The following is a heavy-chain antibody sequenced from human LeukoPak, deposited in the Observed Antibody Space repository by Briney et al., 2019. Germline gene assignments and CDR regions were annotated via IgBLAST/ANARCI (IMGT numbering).Heavy chain of an antibody. Sequence: GGSLRLSCAASGFTFSRYEMNWVRQAPGKGLEWVSSISSSSYIYYADSVKGRFTISRDNAKNSLYLQMNSLRAEDTAVYYCARVGCSGGSCYFDYWGQGTLVTVSS. CDR2: ISSSSYI. CDR1: GFTFSRYE. D-gene: IGHD2-15*01. CDR3: ARVGCSGGSCYFDY. V-gene: IGHV3-21*01. J-gene: IGHJ4*02.